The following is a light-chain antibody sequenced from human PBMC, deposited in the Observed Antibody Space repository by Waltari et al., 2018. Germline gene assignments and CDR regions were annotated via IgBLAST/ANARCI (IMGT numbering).Light chain of an antibody. Sequence: AIQLTQSPSSLYASVGDRVTIACRASQDINSDLAWYQQKPGKAPKLLIYYASSLQSGVPSRFSGSGSGTDFTLTISSLQPEDFATYHCQHFKTYPITFGQGTRLEIK. J-gene: IGKJ5*01. V-gene: IGKV1-13*02. CDR3: QHFKTYPIT. CDR1: QDINSD. CDR2: YAS.